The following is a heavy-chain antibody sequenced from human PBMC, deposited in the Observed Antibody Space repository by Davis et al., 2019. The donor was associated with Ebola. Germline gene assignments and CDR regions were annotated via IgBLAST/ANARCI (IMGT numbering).Heavy chain of an antibody. D-gene: IGHD3-10*01. CDR2: IYYSGST. V-gene: IGHV4-59*01. Sequence: MPGGSLRLSCAVYGGSFSGYYWSWIRQPPGKGLEWIGYIYYSGSTNYNPSLKSRVTISVDTSKNQFSLKLSSVTAADTAVYYCARGLWFGELLYYYYGMDVWGKGTTVTVSS. J-gene: IGHJ6*04. CDR3: ARGLWFGELLYYYYGMDV. CDR1: GGSFSGYY.